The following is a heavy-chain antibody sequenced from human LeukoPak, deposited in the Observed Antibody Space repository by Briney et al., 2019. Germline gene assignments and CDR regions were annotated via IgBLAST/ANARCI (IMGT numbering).Heavy chain of an antibody. J-gene: IGHJ4*02. Sequence: SETLSLTCTVSGGSISSYYWSWIRQPPGKGLEWIGYIYYSGSTNYNPSLKSRVTISVDTSKNQFSLKLSSVTAADTAVYYWARRHPNSSRLSRPMYFDYWGQGTLVTVSS. V-gene: IGHV4-59*01. D-gene: IGHD6-13*01. CDR1: GGSISSYY. CDR3: ARRHPNSSRLSRPMYFDY. CDR2: IYYSGST.